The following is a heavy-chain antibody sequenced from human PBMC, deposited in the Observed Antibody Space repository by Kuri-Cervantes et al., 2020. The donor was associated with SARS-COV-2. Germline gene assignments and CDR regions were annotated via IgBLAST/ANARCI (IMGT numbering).Heavy chain of an antibody. J-gene: IGHJ5*02. D-gene: IGHD3-22*01. CDR2: ISYRGST. Sequence: GSLRLSCTVSGVSISSFYWSWIRQPPGKGLEWIGYISYRGSTNYNPSLKSRVTISGDTSKNQFSLNLSSVSAADTAFYYCAKSRAGGYHWFDPWGQGTLVTVSS. V-gene: IGHV4-59*01. CDR1: GVSISSFY. CDR3: AKSRAGGYHWFDP.